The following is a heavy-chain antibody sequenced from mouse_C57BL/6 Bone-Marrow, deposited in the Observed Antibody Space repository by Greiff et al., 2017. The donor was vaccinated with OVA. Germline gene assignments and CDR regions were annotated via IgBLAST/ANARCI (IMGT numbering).Heavy chain of an antibody. Sequence: EVQLVESGGGLVQPKGSLKLSCAASGFTFNTYAMHWVRQAPGKGLEWVARIRSKSSHYATYYADSVKDRFTISRDDSQSMLYLQMNNLKTEDTAMYYCVRDKGDYGYDGDPWVDYWGQGTSVTVSS. D-gene: IGHD2-2*01. CDR3: VRDKGDYGYDGDPWVDY. V-gene: IGHV10-3*01. CDR1: GFTFNTYA. CDR2: IRSKSSHYAT. J-gene: IGHJ4*01.